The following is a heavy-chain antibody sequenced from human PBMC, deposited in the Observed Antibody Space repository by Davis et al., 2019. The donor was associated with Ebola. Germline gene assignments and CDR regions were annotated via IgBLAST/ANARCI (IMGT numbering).Heavy chain of an antibody. Sequence: ETLSLTCAVYGGSFSGYYWSWVRQAPGKGLEWVATIENDGSKKYYVDSVKGRFTISRDNAKNSLYLQMNSLRAEDTAVYYCAREGVGLLLDYWGQGTLVTVSS. D-gene: IGHD2-15*01. CDR3: AREGVGLLLDY. V-gene: IGHV3-7*03. CDR1: GGSFSGYY. J-gene: IGHJ4*02. CDR2: IENDGSKK.